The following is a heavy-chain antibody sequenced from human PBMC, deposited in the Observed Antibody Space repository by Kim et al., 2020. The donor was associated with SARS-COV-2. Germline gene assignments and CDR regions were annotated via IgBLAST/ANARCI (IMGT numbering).Heavy chain of an antibody. CDR2: IYDSGST. J-gene: IGHJ4*02. CDR3: ARGWRYYDSSGYYQNFDS. V-gene: IGHV4-4*02. CDR1: GGSSSSSHSDHR. D-gene: IGHD3-22*01. Sequence: SETLSLTCAVSGGSSSSSHSDHRWSWVRQSPGEGLEWIGEIYDSGSTNYNPSLKSRVTISIEKSMNQFSLKLTSVTAADTALYYCARGWRYYDSSGYYQNFDSWGQGILVTVSS.